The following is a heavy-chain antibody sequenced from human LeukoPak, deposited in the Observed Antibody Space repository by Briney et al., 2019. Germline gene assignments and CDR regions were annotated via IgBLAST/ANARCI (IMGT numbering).Heavy chain of an antibody. CDR3: AVDYGGKSGAFDI. CDR2: ISSSGSTI. V-gene: IGHV3-48*03. CDR1: GFSFSSYE. J-gene: IGHJ3*02. D-gene: IGHD4-23*01. Sequence: GGSLRLSCAASGFSFSSYEMNWVRQAPGKGLEWVSYISSSGSTIHYADSVKGRFTISRDNAKNSLYLQMNSLRAEDTAVYYCAVDYGGKSGAFDIWGQGTMVTVSS.